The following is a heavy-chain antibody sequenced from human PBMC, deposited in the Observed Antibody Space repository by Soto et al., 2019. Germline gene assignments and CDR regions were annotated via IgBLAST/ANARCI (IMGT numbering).Heavy chain of an antibody. J-gene: IGHJ6*02. V-gene: IGHV3-30-3*01. CDR2: ISFDGSNK. Sequence: GGSLRLSCAASGFTFSTYAMHWVRQAPGKGLEWVAVISFDGSNKYYADSVKGRFTISRDNSKNTLYLQMNSLRAEDTALYYCARDIGREVAGTPPYYYYYGMDVWGQGTTVTVSS. CDR3: ARDIGREVAGTPPYYYYYGMDV. D-gene: IGHD6-19*01. CDR1: GFTFSTYA.